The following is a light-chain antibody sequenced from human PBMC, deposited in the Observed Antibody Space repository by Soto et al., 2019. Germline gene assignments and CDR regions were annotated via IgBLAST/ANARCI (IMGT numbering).Light chain of an antibody. CDR3: QSYDSSLSGYV. J-gene: IGLJ1*01. CDR1: SSNIGAGYD. Sequence: QAVVTRPPSVSGAPGQRVTISCTGSSSNIGAGYDVHWYQQLPGTAPKLLIYGNSNRPSGVPDRFSGSKSGTSASLAITGLQAEDEADYYCQSYDSSLSGYVFGTGTKVTV. CDR2: GNS. V-gene: IGLV1-40*01.